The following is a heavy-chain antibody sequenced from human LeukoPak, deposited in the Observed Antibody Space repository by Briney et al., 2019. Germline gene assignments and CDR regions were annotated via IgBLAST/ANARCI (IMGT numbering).Heavy chain of an antibody. V-gene: IGHV3-30-3*01. CDR1: GFTFSTYT. D-gene: IGHD5-18*01. J-gene: IGHJ4*02. CDR2: ISYYGNNK. Sequence: GGSLRLSCAASGFTFSTYTMHWVRQAPGKGLEWVALISYYGNNKYYADSVKGRFTISRDNSKNTLYLQMNSLRAEDTAVYYCARGDADTTMATDYWGQGTLVTVSS. CDR3: ARGDADTTMATDY.